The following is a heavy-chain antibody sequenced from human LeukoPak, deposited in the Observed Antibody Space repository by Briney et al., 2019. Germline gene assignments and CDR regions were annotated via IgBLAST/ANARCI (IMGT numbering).Heavy chain of an antibody. CDR2: IYISGST. J-gene: IGHJ5*02. Sequence: PSETLSLTCTVSGGSISSGSYYWRWIRQPAGKGLEWIGRIYISGSTNYNPSLKSRFTISVDTSKNQFSPKLSSVTAADTAVYYCARAYSNWFDPWGQGTLVTVSS. V-gene: IGHV4-61*02. D-gene: IGHD2-15*01. CDR3: ARAYSNWFDP. CDR1: GGSISSGSYY.